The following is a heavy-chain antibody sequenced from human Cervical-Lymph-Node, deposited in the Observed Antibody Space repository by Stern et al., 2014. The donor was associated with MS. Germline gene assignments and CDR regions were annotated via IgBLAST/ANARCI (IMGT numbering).Heavy chain of an antibody. V-gene: IGHV1-69*01. CDR3: ALSSETSDRWYSLGYDL. D-gene: IGHD6-13*01. CDR2: IFTVFGTP. J-gene: IGHJ5*02. Sequence: QLQLVQSGAEVTKPGSSAKVSCKASGGTFSKFPSSCVRQAPGQGLEWMGGIFTVFGTPTYAQEFRGRVTITADVSTSTVYMELSSLRSDDTAVYYCALSSETSDRWYSLGYDLWGQGTLVTVSS. CDR1: GGTFSKFP.